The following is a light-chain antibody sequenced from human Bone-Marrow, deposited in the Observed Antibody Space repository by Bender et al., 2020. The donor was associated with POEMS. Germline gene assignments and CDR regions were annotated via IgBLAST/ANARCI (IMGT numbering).Light chain of an antibody. CDR3: GAWDAGLSGGV. J-gene: IGLJ3*02. CDR1: NSNIGTNA. CDR2: RDN. V-gene: IGLV1-44*01. Sequence: QSVLTQPPSASGTPGQRVTISCSGSNSNIGTNAVNWYQQFPGTAPKLLIYRDNQRPSGVPDRFYAFKSGTSASLAVSGLQSEDEADYYCGAWDAGLSGGVFGGGTKLTVL.